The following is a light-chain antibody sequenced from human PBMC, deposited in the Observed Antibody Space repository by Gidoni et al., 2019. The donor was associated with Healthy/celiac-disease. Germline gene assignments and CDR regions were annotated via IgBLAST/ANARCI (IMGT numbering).Light chain of an antibody. V-gene: IGKV3-15*01. J-gene: IGKJ4*01. CDR3: QQYNNWPPMLT. CDR1: QSVSSN. CDR2: GAS. Sequence: EIVMTQSPATLSVSPGERATLSCRASQSVSSNLAWYQQKPGQAPRLLIYGASTRATGIPARVSGSGSGTEFTLTISSLQSEDFAVYYCQQYNNWPPMLTFXGXTKVEIK.